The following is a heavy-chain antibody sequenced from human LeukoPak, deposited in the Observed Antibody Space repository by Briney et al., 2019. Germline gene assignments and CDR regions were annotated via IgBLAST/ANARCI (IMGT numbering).Heavy chain of an antibody. CDR3: ARAPAVFDWFSLSSDNWFDP. Sequence: ASVKVSCKASGGTFSSYAISWVRQATGQGLEWMGWMNPSSGNTGYAQKFQGRVTMTRNTSISTAYMELSSLRSEDTAVYYCARAPAVFDWFSLSSDNWFDPWGQGTLVTVSS. CDR1: GGTFSSYA. CDR2: MNPSSGNT. J-gene: IGHJ5*02. V-gene: IGHV1-8*02. D-gene: IGHD3-9*01.